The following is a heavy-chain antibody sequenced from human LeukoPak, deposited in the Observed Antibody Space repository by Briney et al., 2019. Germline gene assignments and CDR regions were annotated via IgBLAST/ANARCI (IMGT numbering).Heavy chain of an antibody. Sequence: PSETLSLTCTVSGGSISSSSYYWGWIRQPPGKGLEWIGYIYYSGSTNYNPSLKSRVTISVDTSKNQFSLKLSSVTAADTAVYFCARGSYYSDSSGYSTYHYYYMDVWGKGTTVTVSS. J-gene: IGHJ6*03. V-gene: IGHV4-61*05. CDR2: IYYSGST. CDR3: ARGSYYSDSSGYSTYHYYYMDV. CDR1: GGSISSSSYY. D-gene: IGHD3-22*01.